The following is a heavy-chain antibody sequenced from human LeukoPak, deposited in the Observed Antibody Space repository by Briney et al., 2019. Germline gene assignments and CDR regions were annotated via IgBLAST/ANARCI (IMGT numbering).Heavy chain of an antibody. J-gene: IGHJ3*02. V-gene: IGHV4-59*08. CDR2: IYYSGST. CDR1: GGSISSYY. Sequence: SETLSLTCTVSGGSISSYYWSWIRQPPGKGLERIGYIYYSGSTNYNPSLKSRVTISADTSKNQFSLKLSSVTAADTAVYYCATYYDSSGGDAFDIWGQGTMVTVSS. D-gene: IGHD3-22*01. CDR3: ATYYDSSGGDAFDI.